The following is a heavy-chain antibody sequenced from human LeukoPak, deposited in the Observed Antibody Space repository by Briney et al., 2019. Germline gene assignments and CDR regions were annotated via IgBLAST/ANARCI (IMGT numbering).Heavy chain of an antibody. D-gene: IGHD2-15*01. CDR2: IRSKAYGGTT. Sequence: PGRSPRLSCTASGFTFGDYAMSWVRQAPGKGLEWVGFIRSKAYGGTTEYAASVKGRFTISRDDSKSIAYLQMNSLKTEDTAVYYCTRTRCSGGSCYFDYWGQGTLVTVSS. CDR3: TRTRCSGGSCYFDY. J-gene: IGHJ4*02. V-gene: IGHV3-49*04. CDR1: GFTFGDYA.